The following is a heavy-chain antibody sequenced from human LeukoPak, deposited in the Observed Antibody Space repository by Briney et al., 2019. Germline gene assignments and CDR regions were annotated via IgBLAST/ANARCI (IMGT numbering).Heavy chain of an antibody. V-gene: IGHV3-7*01. CDR3: AREVWGPEY. CDR2: IKQDGSEK. Sequence: GGSLRLSCVVSGFTFRNAWMTWVRQAPGKGLEWVGNIKQDGSEKNYMASVKGRFTISRDNTKNSVYLQMSIRRAEDTAVYYCAREVWGPEYWGQGTLVTVSS. J-gene: IGHJ4*02. D-gene: IGHD1-14*01. CDR1: GFTFRNAW.